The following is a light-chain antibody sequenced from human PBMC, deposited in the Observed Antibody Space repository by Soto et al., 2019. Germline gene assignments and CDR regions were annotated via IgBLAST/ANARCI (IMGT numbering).Light chain of an antibody. J-gene: IGKJ1*01. CDR2: AAS. Sequence: EIVLTQSPGTLSLSPGERATLSCRASQSVSSTYLAWYQQKPGQAPRLLIYAASNRPTGIPDRFSGSGSGTDFTLTISRLEPEDFAVYYCQQYADSPRTFGQGTKVEIK. V-gene: IGKV3-20*01. CDR1: QSVSSTY. CDR3: QQYADSPRT.